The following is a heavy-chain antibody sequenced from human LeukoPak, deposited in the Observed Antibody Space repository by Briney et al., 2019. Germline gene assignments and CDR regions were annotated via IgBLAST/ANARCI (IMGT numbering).Heavy chain of an antibody. CDR2: ISGSGGYT. Sequence: PGGSLRLSCAVSGFTFSSYAMSWVRQAPGKGLEWVSAISGSGGYTDYADSVKGRSTISRDNSKNTLYLQMNSLRDEDTAVYYCAKAGSGRINPYYYMDVWGKGTTVTVSS. CDR3: AKAGSGRINPYYYMDV. J-gene: IGHJ6*03. V-gene: IGHV3-23*01. CDR1: GFTFSSYA. D-gene: IGHD3-3*01.